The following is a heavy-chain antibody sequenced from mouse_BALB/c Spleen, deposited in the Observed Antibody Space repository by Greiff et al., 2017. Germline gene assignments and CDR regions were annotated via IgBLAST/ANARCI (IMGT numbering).Heavy chain of an antibody. J-gene: IGHJ3*01. CDR1: GFSLTSYG. D-gene: IGHD1-1*01. Sequence: VQLVESGPGLVAPSQSLSITCTVSGFSLTSYGVHWVRQPPGKGLEWLGVIWAGGSTNYNSALMSRLSISKDNSKGQVFLKMNSLQTDDTAMYYCGGTYGGWFGYWGQGTLGTVSA. V-gene: IGHV2-9*02. CDR3: GGTYGGWFGY. CDR2: IWAGGST.